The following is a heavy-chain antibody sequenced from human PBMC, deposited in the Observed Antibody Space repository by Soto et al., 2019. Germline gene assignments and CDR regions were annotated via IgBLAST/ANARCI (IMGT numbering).Heavy chain of an antibody. D-gene: IGHD1-7*01. CDR2: INPNSGGT. CDR3: ARLYNWNFRGAFDI. J-gene: IGHJ3*02. V-gene: IGHV1-2*04. CDR1: ECTFTAYH. Sequence: ASVKVSCKATECTFTAYHIHWVRQAPGQGLEWMGWINPNSGGTNYAQKFQGWVTMTRDTSISTAYMELSRLTSDDTAVYYCARLYNWNFRGAFDIWG.